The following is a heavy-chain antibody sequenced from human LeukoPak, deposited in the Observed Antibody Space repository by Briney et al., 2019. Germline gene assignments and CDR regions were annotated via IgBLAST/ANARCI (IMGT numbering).Heavy chain of an antibody. J-gene: IGHJ5*02. V-gene: IGHV1-2*02. D-gene: IGHD3-3*01. CDR2: INTKSGRT. CDR1: GYSFTDYY. CDR3: ARADFIDAGPYLIGP. Sequence: ASVKVSCKTSGYSFTDYYIHWVRQAPGQGLEWMGWINTKSGRTSSARKFQGRVTMTRDPSITTVYMDMAWLTSDDTAIYFFARADFIDAGPYLIGPWGQGTLVTVSS.